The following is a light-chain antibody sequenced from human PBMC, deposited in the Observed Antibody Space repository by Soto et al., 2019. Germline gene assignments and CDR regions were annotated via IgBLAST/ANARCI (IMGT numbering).Light chain of an antibody. Sequence: DIQMTQSPSSVSASVGDRVTITCRASQGIAGWLAWYQQKPGKAPKLLIYAASTLQSGVPSRFSGSRSRTDFTLTISSLQPEDFATYYCQQANSFPHTFGPGTKVDIK. CDR2: AAS. CDR3: QQANSFPHT. CDR1: QGIAGW. V-gene: IGKV1D-12*01. J-gene: IGKJ3*01.